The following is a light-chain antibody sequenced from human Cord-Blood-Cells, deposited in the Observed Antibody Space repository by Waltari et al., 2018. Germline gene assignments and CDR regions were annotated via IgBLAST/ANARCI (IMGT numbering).Light chain of an antibody. J-gene: IGKJ2*01. CDR1: QSGSSN. Sequence: ELVMTQSPATLSVSPGESAPISCRASQSGSSNFTWYQQKPGQAPRLLIYGASTRATGTPARFSGSGSGTEFTLTISSLQSEDFAVYYCQQYNNWPPYTFGQGTKLEIK. CDR3: QQYNNWPPYT. CDR2: GAS. V-gene: IGKV3-15*01.